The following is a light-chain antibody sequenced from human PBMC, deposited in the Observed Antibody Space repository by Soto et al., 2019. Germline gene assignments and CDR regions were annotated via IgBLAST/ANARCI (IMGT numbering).Light chain of an antibody. CDR3: QHYGSSPPYT. Sequence: EIVLTQSPGTLYLSPGQRVSLSCRASQSVSSTYLAWYQQKPGQAPRLLIYGAAYRATGIPDRFSGSGSGTDFTLTISRLEPEDFAVYYCQHYGSSPPYTFGQGTKLEIK. CDR1: QSVSSTY. V-gene: IGKV3-20*01. CDR2: GAA. J-gene: IGKJ2*01.